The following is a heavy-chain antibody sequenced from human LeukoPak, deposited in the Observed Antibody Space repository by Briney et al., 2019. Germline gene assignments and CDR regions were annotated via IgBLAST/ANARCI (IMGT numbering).Heavy chain of an antibody. V-gene: IGHV3-21*01. CDR2: ITSSSSNI. J-gene: IGHJ4*01. Sequence: GSSLRLSCATSGFTCSSYGMNWVHQAQGKGLEWVSSITSSSSNIYYADSVKGRFTISRENAKNSLYLQMNSLRAEDTAVYYCARSYSRSRGTFDYWGHGILVTVS. D-gene: IGHD6-6*01. CDR3: ARSYSRSRGTFDY. CDR1: GFTCSSYG.